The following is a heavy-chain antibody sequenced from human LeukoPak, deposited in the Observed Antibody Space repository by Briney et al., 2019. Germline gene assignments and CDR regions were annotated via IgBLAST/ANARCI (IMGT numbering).Heavy chain of an antibody. V-gene: IGHV3-7*01. CDR3: ASETRMWLPHY. CDR1: GFTFSSYW. J-gene: IGHJ4*02. D-gene: IGHD6-19*01. Sequence: PGGSLRLSCAASGFTFSSYWMSWVRQAPGKGLEWVANIKQDGSEKYYVDSVKGRFTISRDNAKNSLYLQMNSLRAEDTAVYYCASETRMWLPHYWGQGTLVTVSS. CDR2: IKQDGSEK.